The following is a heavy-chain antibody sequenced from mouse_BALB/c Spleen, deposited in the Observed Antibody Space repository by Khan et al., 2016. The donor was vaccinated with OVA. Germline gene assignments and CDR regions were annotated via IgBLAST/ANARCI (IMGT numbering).Heavy chain of an antibody. J-gene: IGHJ3*01. CDR3: ARSGYGTFAY. V-gene: IGHV1S29*02. D-gene: IGHD1-2*01. CDR2: IFPNNGGT. CDR1: GYTFTDYN. Sequence: VQLQQSGPELVKPGASVKISCKASGYTFTDYNMDWVKQSHGESLEWIGYIFPNNGGTGYNQKFKTKATLTVDNSSSTAYMELRSLTSEDSAVYYCARSGYGTFAYWGQGTLVTVP.